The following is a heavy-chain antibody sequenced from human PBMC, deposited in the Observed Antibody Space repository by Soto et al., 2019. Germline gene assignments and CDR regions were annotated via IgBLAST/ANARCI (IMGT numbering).Heavy chain of an antibody. CDR3: ARDNGLAGSFDP. D-gene: IGHD6-13*01. CDR2: ITSSSTTI. CDR1: GFTFSTYS. V-gene: IGHV3-48*02. J-gene: IGHJ5*02. Sequence: GGSLRLSCAASGFTFSTYSMNWVRQAPGKGLEWISYITSSSTTIYYADSVKGRFTISRDNAKNSLYLQMNSLRDEDTAVYYCARDNGLAGSFDPWGQGTLVTVSS.